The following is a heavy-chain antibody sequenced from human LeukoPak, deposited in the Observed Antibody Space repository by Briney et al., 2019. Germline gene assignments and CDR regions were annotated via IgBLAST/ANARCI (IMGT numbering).Heavy chain of an antibody. V-gene: IGHV3-30*02. Sequence: GGSLRLSCAASGFTFSSYGMHWVRQAPGKGLEWVAFIRYDGSNKYYADSVKGRFTISRDNSKNTLYLQMNSLRAEDTAVYYCAKALYLYPPSEAYWSPNSYYFDYWGQGTLVTVSS. J-gene: IGHJ4*02. D-gene: IGHD3-3*01. CDR2: IRYDGSNK. CDR1: GFTFSSYG. CDR3: AKALYLYPPSEAYWSPNSYYFDY.